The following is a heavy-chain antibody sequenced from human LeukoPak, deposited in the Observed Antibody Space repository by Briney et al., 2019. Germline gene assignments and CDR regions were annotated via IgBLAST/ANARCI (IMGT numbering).Heavy chain of an antibody. CDR1: GGSISSYY. CDR3: ARVHGVNPAITGYFDL. Sequence: SETLPLTCTVSGGSISSYYWSWIRQPPGKGLEWIGYIYYSGSTNYNPSLKSRVTISVDTSKNQFSLKLSSVTAADTAVYYCARVHGVNPAITGYFDLWGRGTLVTVSS. V-gene: IGHV4-59*01. D-gene: IGHD5-12*01. J-gene: IGHJ2*01. CDR2: IYYSGST.